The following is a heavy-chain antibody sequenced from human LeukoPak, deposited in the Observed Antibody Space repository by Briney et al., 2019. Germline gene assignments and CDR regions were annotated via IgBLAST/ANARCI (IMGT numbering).Heavy chain of an antibody. CDR3: ARGYGSGSSFDY. Sequence: GGSLRLSCAASEFTFGSYSMNWVREAPGKGMEWVSSISSSSSYIYYADSVKGRFTISRDNAKNSLYLQMNSLRAEDTAVYYCARGYGSGSSFDYWGQGTLVTVSS. CDR2: ISSSSSYI. D-gene: IGHD3-10*01. V-gene: IGHV3-21*01. J-gene: IGHJ4*02. CDR1: EFTFGSYS.